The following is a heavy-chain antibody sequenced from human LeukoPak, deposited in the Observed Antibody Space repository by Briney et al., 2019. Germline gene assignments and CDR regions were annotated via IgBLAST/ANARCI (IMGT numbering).Heavy chain of an antibody. D-gene: IGHD3-10*01. CDR1: GFTFSSYA. V-gene: IGHV3-30*04. J-gene: IGHJ6*02. CDR3: ARDRAEQVRGSYYGMDV. CDR2: ISYDGSNK. Sequence: QPGRSLRLSCAASGFTFSSYAMPWVRQAPGKGLEWVAVISYDGSNKYYADSVKGRFTISRDNSKNTLYLQMNSLRAEDTAVFYCARDRAEQVRGSYYGMDVWGQGTTVTVSS.